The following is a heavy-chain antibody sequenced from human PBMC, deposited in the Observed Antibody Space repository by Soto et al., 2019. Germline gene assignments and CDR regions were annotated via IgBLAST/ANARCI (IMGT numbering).Heavy chain of an antibody. CDR1: GDSVSSNSAA. Sequence: SQTLSLTCVMSGDSVSSNSAAWNWIRQSPSRGLEWLGRTYYRSKWYNDYAVSVKSRITINPDTSKNQFSLQLNSVTPEDTAVYYCARAVPPVGAFDIWGQGTMVTVSS. V-gene: IGHV6-1*01. CDR2: TYYRSKWYN. D-gene: IGHD2-2*01. CDR3: ARAVPPVGAFDI. J-gene: IGHJ3*02.